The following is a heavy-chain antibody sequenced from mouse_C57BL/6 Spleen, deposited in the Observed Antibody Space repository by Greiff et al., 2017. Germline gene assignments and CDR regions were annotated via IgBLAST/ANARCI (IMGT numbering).Heavy chain of an antibody. D-gene: IGHD1-1*01. CDR3: ASFLTTVVAHDY. CDR2: IHPNSGST. V-gene: IGHV1-64*01. CDR1: GYTFTSYW. J-gene: IGHJ2*01. Sequence: QVQLQQPGAELVKPGASVKLSCKASGYTFTSYWMHWVKQRPGQGLEWIGMIHPNSGSTNYNEKFKSKATLTVDTSSSTAYMQLSSLTSEDSAVYYCASFLTTVVAHDYWGQGTTLTVSS.